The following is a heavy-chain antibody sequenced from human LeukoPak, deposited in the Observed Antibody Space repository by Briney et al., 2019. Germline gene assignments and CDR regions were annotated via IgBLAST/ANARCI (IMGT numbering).Heavy chain of an antibody. J-gene: IGHJ4*02. V-gene: IGHV3-23*01. CDR1: GFTFSTYA. D-gene: IGHD3-10*01. CDR3: AKGESHPKYYFDY. Sequence: GGSLRLSCAASGFTFSTYAMRWVRQAPGKGLEWVSSISGSDGSTYYADSVKGRVTISRDNSKNTLYLQMNSLRAEDTAVYYCAKGESHPKYYFDYWGQGTLVTVSS. CDR2: ISGSDGST.